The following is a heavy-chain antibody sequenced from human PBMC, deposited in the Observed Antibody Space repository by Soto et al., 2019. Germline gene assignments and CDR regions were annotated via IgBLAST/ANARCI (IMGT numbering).Heavy chain of an antibody. CDR3: ARGPGLGPYYYYYYYMDG. D-gene: IGHD3-16*01. CDR2: IRNSGSTI. V-gene: IGHV3-11*01. J-gene: IGHJ6*03. Sequence: QEQLVESGGGLVKPGGSLRLSCAASGFSFSDYYMSWFRQAPGKGLEWVSYIRNSGSTIYYADSVKGRFTISRDNAKKSLYLQMNSLRAEDTAVYYCARGPGLGPYYYYYYYMDGWGKGTTVTVSS. CDR1: GFSFSDYY.